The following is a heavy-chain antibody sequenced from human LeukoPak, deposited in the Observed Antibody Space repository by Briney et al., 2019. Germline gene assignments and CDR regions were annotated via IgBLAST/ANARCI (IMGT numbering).Heavy chain of an antibody. CDR2: ISFDGSHK. D-gene: IGHD4-17*01. V-gene: IGHV3-30*01. J-gene: IGHJ4*02. CDR1: GLTFSSYA. CDR3: ARWRGDDYGDYDCFDY. Sequence: GGSLTLSRAPSGLTFSSYAMHWVRPPPGKWLGLVTFISFDGSHKYYAPSAKGRFTISKDNSKNTLYLQRNSLRAEDTAVYYCARWRGDDYGDYDCFDYCGQGTLVTAS.